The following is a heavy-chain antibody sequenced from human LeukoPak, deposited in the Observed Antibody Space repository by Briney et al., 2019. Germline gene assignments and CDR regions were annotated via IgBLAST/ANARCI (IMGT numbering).Heavy chain of an antibody. J-gene: IGHJ6*02. CDR3: ARDEYYDSSGYYYYGMDV. Sequence: PGGSLRLSCAASGFTVSSNYMSWVRQAPGKGLEWVSVIYSGGSTYYADSGKGRFTISRDNSKNTLYLQMNSLRAEDTAVYYCARDEYYDSSGYYYYGMDVWGQGTTVTVSS. V-gene: IGHV3-53*01. CDR1: GFTVSSNY. D-gene: IGHD3-22*01. CDR2: IYSGGST.